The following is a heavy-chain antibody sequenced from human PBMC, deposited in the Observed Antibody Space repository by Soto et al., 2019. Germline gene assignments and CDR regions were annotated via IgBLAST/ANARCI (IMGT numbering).Heavy chain of an antibody. D-gene: IGHD5-12*01. CDR3: ARQIYDSNTGPNFQYYFDS. V-gene: IGHV5-10-1*01. Sequence: GESLKISCKGSGYSFAGYWITWVRQKPGKGLEWMGRIDPSDSQTYYSPSFRGHVTISVTKSITTVFLQWSSLRASDTAMYYCARQIYDSNTGPNFQYYFDSWGQGTPVTVSS. CDR1: GYSFAGYW. J-gene: IGHJ4*02. CDR2: IDPSDSQT.